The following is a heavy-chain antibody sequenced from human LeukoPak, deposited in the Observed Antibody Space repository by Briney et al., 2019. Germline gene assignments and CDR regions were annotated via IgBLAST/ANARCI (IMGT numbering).Heavy chain of an antibody. V-gene: IGHV3-11*01. CDR3: ARRAAAGRGFDY. Sequence: PGGSLRLSCAVSGFTFSDYYKSWIRQAPGKGLEWVSYISSGGSTISHADSVKGRFTISRDNAENSLYLQMNSLRAADTAGYSCARRAAAGRGFDYWGQGTLVTVSS. J-gene: IGHJ4*02. CDR1: GFTFSDYY. CDR2: ISSGGSTI. D-gene: IGHD6-13*01.